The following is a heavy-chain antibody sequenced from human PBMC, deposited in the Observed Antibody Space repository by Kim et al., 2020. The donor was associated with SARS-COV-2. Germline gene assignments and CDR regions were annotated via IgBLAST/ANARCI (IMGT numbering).Heavy chain of an antibody. J-gene: IGHJ6*02. CDR1: GYSISSVYS. CDR3: ATATLDYYGIYV. CDR2: LYHSGST. Sequence: SETLSLTCVVSGYSISSVYSWGWLRQPPGKGLEWIGSLYHSGSTYSNPSLKSRVTISFDTSRNLLSLKLNSVTAADTAVYYCATATLDYYGIYVWGQGTT. V-gene: IGHV4-38-2*01.